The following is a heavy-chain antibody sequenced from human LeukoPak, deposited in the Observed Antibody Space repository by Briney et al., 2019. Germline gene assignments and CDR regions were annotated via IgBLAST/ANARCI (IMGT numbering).Heavy chain of an antibody. CDR1: GGSVSDYY. V-gene: IGHV4-59*02. D-gene: IGHD6-19*01. CDR2: IYHTGST. Sequence: PSETLSLTCTISGGSVSDYYWSWIRQSPGKGLEWIGYIYHTGSTSYSPSLKSRVTISADTSQNQFSLKLSSVTAADTAVYYCASAEQGYSNGWLRDYWGQGTLVTVSS. CDR3: ASAEQGYSNGWLRDY. J-gene: IGHJ4*02.